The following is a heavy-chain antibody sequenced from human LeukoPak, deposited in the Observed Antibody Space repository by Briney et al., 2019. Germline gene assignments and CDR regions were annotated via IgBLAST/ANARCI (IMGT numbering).Heavy chain of an antibody. J-gene: IGHJ4*02. CDR3: ARASGGGAVFDY. V-gene: IGHV4-59*01. CDR1: GGSISSYY. Sequence: SSETLSLTCTVSGGSISSYYWSWIRQPPGKGLEWIGYIYYSGSTNYNPSLKSRVTISVDTSKNQFSLKLSSVTAADTAVYYCARASGGGAVFDYWGQGTLVTVSS. CDR2: IYYSGST. D-gene: IGHD4/OR15-4a*01.